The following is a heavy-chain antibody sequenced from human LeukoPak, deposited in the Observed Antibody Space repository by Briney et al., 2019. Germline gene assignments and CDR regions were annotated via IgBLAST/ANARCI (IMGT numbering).Heavy chain of an antibody. J-gene: IGHJ4*02. CDR1: GGTFSSYA. CDR2: IIPIFCTA. V-gene: IGHV1-69*05. D-gene: IGHD6-13*01. Sequence: SVKVSCKASGGTFSSYAISWVRQAPGQGLEWMGRIIPIFCTANYAQKFQGRVTITTDESTSTAYMELSSLRSEDTAVYYCARDDCLSSSWCKGPDYWGQGTLVTVSS. CDR3: ARDDCLSSSWCKGPDY.